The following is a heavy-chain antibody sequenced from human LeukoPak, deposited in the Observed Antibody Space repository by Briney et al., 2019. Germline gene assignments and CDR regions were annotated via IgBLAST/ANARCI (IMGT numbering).Heavy chain of an antibody. V-gene: IGHV3-23*01. CDR1: GFTLSNYA. Sequence: GGSLRLSCAASGFTLSNYAMTWVRQAPGKGLEWVSVISGVGSNTDYADSVKGRFTISRDNSKNTVFLQMNSLRVEDTAIYYCAKDIAAAGDYWGQGTLVTVSS. CDR2: ISGVGSNT. D-gene: IGHD6-13*01. CDR3: AKDIAAAGDY. J-gene: IGHJ4*02.